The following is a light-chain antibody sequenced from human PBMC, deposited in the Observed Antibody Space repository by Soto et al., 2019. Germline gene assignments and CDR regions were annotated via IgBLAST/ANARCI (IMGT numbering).Light chain of an antibody. Sequence: IVLTQYPATLSLSPEERASLSCRASQSVSSYLAWYQQKPGQTPRLLIYDASNRATGIPARFSGSGSRTDFTLTICSLEPEDFAIYYCQQRSNWPLTFVGGTKVDIK. CDR3: QQRSNWPLT. CDR1: QSVSSY. CDR2: DAS. J-gene: IGKJ4*01. V-gene: IGKV3-11*01.